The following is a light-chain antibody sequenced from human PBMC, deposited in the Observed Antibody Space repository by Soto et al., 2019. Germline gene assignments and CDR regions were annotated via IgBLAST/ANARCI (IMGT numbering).Light chain of an antibody. V-gene: IGKV1-39*01. CDR3: QQSHSAPYT. Sequence: IQMTQSPSSLSASEGDRVTITCRASQSVDAYLHWFQQKPGKPPKLLIYAASTLQSGVPSRFSGSGSETDFTLTISSLQPEDFATYYCQQSHSAPYTFGQGTEVEIK. CDR2: AAS. CDR1: QSVDAY. J-gene: IGKJ2*01.